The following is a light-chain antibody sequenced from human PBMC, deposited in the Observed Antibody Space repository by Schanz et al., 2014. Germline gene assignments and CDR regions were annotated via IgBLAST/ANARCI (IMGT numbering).Light chain of an antibody. CDR2: GAS. Sequence: EIVMTQSPGTLSLSPGERATLSCRASQSVSSNLAWYQQKPGQAPRLLIYGASTRATGIPDRFSGSGSGTDFTLTVSRLEPEDFAVYYCHQYGISPFTFGPGTKVEIK. J-gene: IGKJ3*01. CDR3: HQYGISPFT. CDR1: QSVSSN. V-gene: IGKV3-20*01.